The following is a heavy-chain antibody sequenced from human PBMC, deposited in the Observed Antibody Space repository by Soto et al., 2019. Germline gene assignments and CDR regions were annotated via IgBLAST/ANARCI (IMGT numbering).Heavy chain of an antibody. J-gene: IGHJ6*02. D-gene: IGHD2-15*01. Sequence: EVQLVESGGGLVQPGGSLRLSCAASGFTFSSYDMHWVRQATGKGLEWVSVIGTAGDTYDRGSVKGRFTISRENAKNSLYLQMNSLRAEDTAVYYCARDIRYCSGNSCYSGGMDVWGQGTTVTVSS. CDR3: ARDIRYCSGNSCYSGGMDV. CDR1: GFTFSSYD. V-gene: IGHV3-13*01. CDR2: IGTAGDT.